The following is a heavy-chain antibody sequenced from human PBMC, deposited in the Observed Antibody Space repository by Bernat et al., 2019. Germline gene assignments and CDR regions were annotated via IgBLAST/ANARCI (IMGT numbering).Heavy chain of an antibody. Sequence: VQLVESGGGVVQPGRSLRLSCAASGFTFSSYAMHWVRQAPGKGLEWVSAISGSGGSTYYADSVKGRFTISRDNSKNTLYLQMNSLRAEDTAVYYCARAVNYGSGSDYWGQGTLVTVSS. CDR3: ARAVNYGSGSDY. J-gene: IGHJ4*02. CDR2: ISGSGGST. D-gene: IGHD3-10*01. V-gene: IGHV3-23*04. CDR1: GFTFSSYA.